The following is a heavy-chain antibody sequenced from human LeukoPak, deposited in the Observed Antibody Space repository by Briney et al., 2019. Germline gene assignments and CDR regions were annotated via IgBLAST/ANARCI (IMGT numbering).Heavy chain of an antibody. CDR2: INHRGST. CDR1: GGSFSGYY. Sequence: PSETLSLTCAVYGGSFSGYYWSWIRQPPGKGLEWIGEINHRGSTNYNPSLKSRVTISVDTSKNQFSLKLSSVTAADTAVYYCARVDAGDTLDIWGQGTMVTVSS. D-gene: IGHD3/OR15-3a*01. CDR3: ARVDAGDTLDI. J-gene: IGHJ3*02. V-gene: IGHV4-34*01.